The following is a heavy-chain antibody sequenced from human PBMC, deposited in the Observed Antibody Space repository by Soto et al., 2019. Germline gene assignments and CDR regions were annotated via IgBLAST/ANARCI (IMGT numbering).Heavy chain of an antibody. Sequence: QVQLVQSGAEVKKPGSSVKVSCKATGGTFSSYAISWVRQAPGQGLEWMGGIIPIFGTANYAQKFQGRVTISADEATSTAYMELSSLRSEDTAVYYCASHAAAGSGRFFFDYWGQGTLVTVSS. CDR3: ASHAAAGSGRFFFDY. J-gene: IGHJ4*02. D-gene: IGHD6-13*01. V-gene: IGHV1-69*01. CDR2: IIPIFGTA. CDR1: GGTFSSYA.